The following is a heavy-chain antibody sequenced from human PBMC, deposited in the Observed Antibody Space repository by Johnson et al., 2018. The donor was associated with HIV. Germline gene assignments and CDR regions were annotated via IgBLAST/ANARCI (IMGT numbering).Heavy chain of an antibody. V-gene: IGHV3-66*01. CDR3: ARSRRADDAFDG. CDR2: IYSGGST. CDR1: GFTVSSNY. J-gene: IGHJ3*01. Sequence: VQLVESGGGLVQPGGSLRLSCAASGFTVSSNYMSWVRQAPGKGLEWVSVIYSGGSTYYADSVKGRFTISRDNGKNSVFLQMISLRAEDMAVYYCARSRRADDAFDGWGQGTMVTVSS.